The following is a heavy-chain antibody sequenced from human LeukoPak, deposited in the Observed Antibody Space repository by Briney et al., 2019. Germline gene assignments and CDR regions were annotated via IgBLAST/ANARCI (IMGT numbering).Heavy chain of an antibody. CDR1: GFTFSSYA. D-gene: IGHD1-7*01. Sequence: GGSLRLSCAASGFTFSSYAMSWVRQAPGKGLEWVSAISGSGGSTYYADSVEGRFTISRDNSKNALYLQMNSLRGEDTAVYYCFGITVTDVPYWGQGTLVTVSS. CDR3: FGITVTDVPY. J-gene: IGHJ4*02. V-gene: IGHV3-23*01. CDR2: ISGSGGST.